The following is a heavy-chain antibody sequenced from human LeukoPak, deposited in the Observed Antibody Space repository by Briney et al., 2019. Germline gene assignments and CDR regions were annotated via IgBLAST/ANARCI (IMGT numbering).Heavy chain of an antibody. V-gene: IGHV3-21*01. D-gene: IGHD3-10*01. J-gene: IGHJ4*02. CDR1: GFTFSSYS. CDR3: ARDMIRGQPDYLDY. CDR2: ISSSSSYI. Sequence: GGSLRLSCAASGFTFSSYSMNWVRQAPGKGLEWVSSISSSSSYIYYADSVKGRFTISRDNAKNSLYLQMSSLRPEDTAVYYCARDMIRGQPDYLDYWGQGTLVTVSS.